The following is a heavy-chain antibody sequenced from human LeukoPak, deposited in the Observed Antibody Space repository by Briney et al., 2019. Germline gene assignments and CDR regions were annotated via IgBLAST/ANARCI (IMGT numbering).Heavy chain of an antibody. CDR3: ARRHSSTSWFFDL. J-gene: IGHJ2*01. CDR1: AGSISSYY. Sequence: SETLSLTCTVSAGSISSYYWGWIRQPPGKGLEWIGYIDDSGSTSYNPSLKSRVTISVDASKNHFSLKVSSVSAADTAVYYCARRHSSTSWFFDLWGRGTLVTVCS. V-gene: IGHV4-59*01. CDR2: IDDSGST. D-gene: IGHD6-13*01.